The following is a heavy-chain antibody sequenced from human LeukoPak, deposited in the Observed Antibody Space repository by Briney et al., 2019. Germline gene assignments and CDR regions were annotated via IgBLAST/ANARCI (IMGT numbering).Heavy chain of an antibody. J-gene: IGHJ4*02. CDR2: IYYSGST. CDR1: GGSISNGDHY. CDR3: ARNGGNSDFDY. D-gene: IGHD4-23*01. V-gene: IGHV4-31*09. Sequence: SETLSLTCTVSGGSISNGDHYWSWIRQHPGKGLEWIGHIYYSGSTYYNPSLKSRVTMLLDKSKNQFSLKLSSVTAADTAVYYCARNGGNSDFDYWGQGTLVTVSS.